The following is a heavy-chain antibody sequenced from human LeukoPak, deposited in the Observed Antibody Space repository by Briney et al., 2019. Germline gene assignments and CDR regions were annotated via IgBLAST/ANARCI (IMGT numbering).Heavy chain of an antibody. J-gene: IGHJ4*02. D-gene: IGHD6-13*01. V-gene: IGHV3-7*01. Sequence: GGSLRLSCAASGFSLSGYWMTWVRQAPGKGLEWVARLHADGVEQNYFDSVTGRFTMSRDKNSLDLQMNSLRVEDTAVYYCASDLLGYSSSCWGQGTLVTVSS. CDR3: ASDLLGYSSSC. CDR2: LHADGVEQ. CDR1: GFSLSGYW.